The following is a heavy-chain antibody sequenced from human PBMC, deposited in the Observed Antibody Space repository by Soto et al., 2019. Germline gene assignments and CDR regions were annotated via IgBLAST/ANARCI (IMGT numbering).Heavy chain of an antibody. CDR1: GYNFTSYG. V-gene: IGHV1-18*01. CDR3: ARDLYYSSGRYFDHDAFDI. Sequence: ASVKVSCKASGYNFTSYGISWVRQAPGQGLEWMGWISPHNDRTKYARRFQDRVTMTTETPTSTVYMELGSLRSDDTAVYYCARDLYYSSGRYFDHDAFDIWGQGTVVTV. CDR2: ISPHNDRT. D-gene: IGHD6-19*01. J-gene: IGHJ3*02.